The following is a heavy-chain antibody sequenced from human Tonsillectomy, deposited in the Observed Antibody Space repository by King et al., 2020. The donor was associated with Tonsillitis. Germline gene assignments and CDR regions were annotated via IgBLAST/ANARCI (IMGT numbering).Heavy chain of an antibody. V-gene: IGHV5-51*01. Sequence: DVQLVESGAEVKKPGESLKISCKGSGYSFTTYWIGWVRQMSGKGLEWMGIIYPVDSDTRYSPSFQGQVTISADKSIRTAYLQWSSLKASDTAMYYCARQFRQQLLWDAFDIWGQGTMVTVSS. CDR2: IYPVDSDT. CDR1: GYSFTTYW. CDR3: ARQFRQQLLWDAFDI. J-gene: IGHJ3*02. D-gene: IGHD6-13*01.